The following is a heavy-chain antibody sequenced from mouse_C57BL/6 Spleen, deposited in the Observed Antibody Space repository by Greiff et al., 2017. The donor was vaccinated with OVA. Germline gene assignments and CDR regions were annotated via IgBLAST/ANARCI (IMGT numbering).Heavy chain of an antibody. Sequence: VQLQESGPGLVQPSQSLSITCTVSGFSLTSYGVHWVRQSPGKGLEWLGVIWSGGSTDYNAAFISRLSISKDNSKSQVFFKMNSLQADDTAIYYCARNLVITTVVADYYAMDYWGQGTSVTVSS. CDR1: GFSLTSYG. CDR2: IWSGGST. J-gene: IGHJ4*01. D-gene: IGHD1-1*01. CDR3: ARNLVITTVVADYYAMDY. V-gene: IGHV2-2*01.